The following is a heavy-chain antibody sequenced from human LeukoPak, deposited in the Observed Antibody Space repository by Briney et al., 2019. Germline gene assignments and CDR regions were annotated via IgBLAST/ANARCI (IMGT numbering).Heavy chain of an antibody. CDR3: ARRGLIDY. Sequence: PSETLSLTCTVSGGSISGSSYYWGWIRQPPGKGLEWIGSNSGSTYYNPSLKSRVTISVDTSKNQFSLNLSSVTAADTAVYYCARRGLIDYWGQGTLVTVSS. V-gene: IGHV4-39*01. J-gene: IGHJ4*02. CDR2: NSGST. D-gene: IGHD3/OR15-3a*01. CDR1: GGSISGSSYY.